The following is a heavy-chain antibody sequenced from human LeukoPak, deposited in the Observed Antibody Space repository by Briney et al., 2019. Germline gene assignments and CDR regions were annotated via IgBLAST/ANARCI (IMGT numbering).Heavy chain of an antibody. CDR2: IYYSGST. V-gene: IGHV4-39*07. CDR1: GGSISSSSYY. D-gene: IGHD3-3*01. J-gene: IGHJ3*02. Sequence: PSETLSLTCTVSGGSISSSSYYWGWIRQPPGKGLEWIGSIYYSGSTYYNPSLKSRVTISVDTSKNQFSLKLSSVTPADTAVYYCAMGGLRFLEWFDFDIWGQGTMVTVSS. CDR3: AMGGLRFLEWFDFDI.